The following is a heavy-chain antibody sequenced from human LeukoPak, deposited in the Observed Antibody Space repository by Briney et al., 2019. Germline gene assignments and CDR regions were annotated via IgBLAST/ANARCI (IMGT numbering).Heavy chain of an antibody. V-gene: IGHV3-30*02. J-gene: IGHJ3*02. CDR2: IRYDGSNK. CDR3: AKDLPQSKSGCFSVGVFDI. CDR1: GFTFSSYG. Sequence: GGSLRLSCAASGFTFSSYGMHWVRQAPGKGLEWVAFIRYDGSNKYYADSVKGRFTISRDNSKNMLYLQMNSLRGEDTAVYYWAKDLPQSKSGCFSVGVFDIGGKGKMVPASS. D-gene: IGHD6-19*01.